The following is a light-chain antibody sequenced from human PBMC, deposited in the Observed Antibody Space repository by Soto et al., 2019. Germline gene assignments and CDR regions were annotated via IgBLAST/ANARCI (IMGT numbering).Light chain of an antibody. CDR3: QQLSSYPYT. CDR2: DAS. CDR1: QGISSY. Sequence: DIQLTQSPSFMSASVGDRVTITCRASQGISSYLAWYQQKPGKAPKLLIYDASTLQSGVPSRFSGSVSGTQFTLTISSLQPEDFATYYCQQLSSYPYTFGQGTKLEIK. V-gene: IGKV1-9*01. J-gene: IGKJ2*01.